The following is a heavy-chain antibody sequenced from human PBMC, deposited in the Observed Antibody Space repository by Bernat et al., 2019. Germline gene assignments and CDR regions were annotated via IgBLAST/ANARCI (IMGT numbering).Heavy chain of an antibody. V-gene: IGHV3-23*01. CDR1: GFTFSSYA. CDR2: ISGSGGST. Sequence: EVQLLESGGGLVQPGGSLRLSCAASGFTFSSYAMSWVRQAPGKGLEWVSAISGSGGSTYYADSVKGRFTISRDNSKNTLYLQMNSLRAEDTVVYYCAKGRGSYYYGSGSFKYYYYYGMDVWGQGTTVTVSS. CDR3: AKGRGSYYYGSGSFKYYYYYGMDV. J-gene: IGHJ6*02. D-gene: IGHD3-10*01.